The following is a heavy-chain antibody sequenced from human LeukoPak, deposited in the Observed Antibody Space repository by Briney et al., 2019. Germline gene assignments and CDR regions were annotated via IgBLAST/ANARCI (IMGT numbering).Heavy chain of an antibody. Sequence: SETLYLTCTVSGGSISSGSYWGWIREPREKALEWIGSVYYGGSTHYNPSLKSRVSISIDTSNQFSLKLTSVTAAATAVFYCARHDFRSGFGWLHIFDPWGQGTLVTVSS. CDR1: GGSISSGSY. CDR3: ARHDFRSGFGWLHIFDP. V-gene: IGHV4-39*01. J-gene: IGHJ5*02. CDR2: VYYGGST. D-gene: IGHD3-3*01.